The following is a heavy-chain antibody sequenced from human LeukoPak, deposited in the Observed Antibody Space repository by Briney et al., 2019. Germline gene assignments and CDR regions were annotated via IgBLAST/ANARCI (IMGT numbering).Heavy chain of an antibody. D-gene: IGHD3-9*01. CDR1: GFSFSGYG. CDR2: IKSKTDGGTT. J-gene: IGHJ4*02. CDR3: TTDLSPRVSDNYDILTGYYPSGY. V-gene: IGHV3-15*01. Sequence: GGSLRLSCAASGFSFSGYGMHWVRQAPGKGLEWVGRIKSKTDGGTTDYAAPVKGRFTISRDDSKNTLYLQMNSLKIEDTAVYYCTTDLSPRVSDNYDILTGYYPSGYWGQGTLVTVSS.